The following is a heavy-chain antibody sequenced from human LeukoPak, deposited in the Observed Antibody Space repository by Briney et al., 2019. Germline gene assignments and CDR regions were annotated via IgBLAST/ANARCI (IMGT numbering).Heavy chain of an antibody. Sequence: PSETLSLTCTVSGGSISSYYWSWIRQPPGKGLEWIGYIYYSGSTNYNPSLKSRVTISVDMSKNQFSLKLSSVTAADTAVYYCARDLMSYYGSGSYITGWYFDLWGRGTLVTVSS. V-gene: IGHV4-59*01. D-gene: IGHD3-10*01. CDR2: IYYSGST. CDR1: GGSISSYY. CDR3: ARDLMSYYGSGSYITGWYFDL. J-gene: IGHJ2*01.